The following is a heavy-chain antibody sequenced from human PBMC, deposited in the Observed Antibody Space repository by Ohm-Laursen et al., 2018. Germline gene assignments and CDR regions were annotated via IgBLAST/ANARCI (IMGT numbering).Heavy chain of an antibody. D-gene: IGHD3-16*01. CDR1: GFTFSSYA. Sequence: SLRLSCTASGFTFSSYAMSWVRQAPGKGLEWVANINEDGSLRYYVDSVKGRFAISRDNAKNSLFLQMDSLRAEDTAIYYCARVLGSYDYGDYWGQGTPVTVSS. CDR3: ARVLGSYDYGDY. CDR2: INEDGSLR. V-gene: IGHV3-7*01. J-gene: IGHJ4*02.